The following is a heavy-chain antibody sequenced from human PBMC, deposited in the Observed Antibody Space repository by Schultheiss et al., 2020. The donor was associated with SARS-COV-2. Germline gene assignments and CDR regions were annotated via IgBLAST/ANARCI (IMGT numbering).Heavy chain of an antibody. J-gene: IGHJ6*02. Sequence: ASVKVSCKASGYTFTSYAMHWVRQAPGQRLEWMGWINAGNGNTKYSQKFQGRVTITRDTSASTAYMELSSLRSEDTAVYYCATVSMYDYGDYVMSYGMDVWGQGTTVTVSS. CDR1: GYTFTSYA. CDR2: INAGNGNT. D-gene: IGHD4-17*01. V-gene: IGHV1-3*01. CDR3: ATVSMYDYGDYVMSYGMDV.